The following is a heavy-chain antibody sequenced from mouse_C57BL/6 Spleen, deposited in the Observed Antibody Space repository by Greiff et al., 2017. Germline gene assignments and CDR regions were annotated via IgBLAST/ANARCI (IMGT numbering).Heavy chain of an antibody. CDR1: FSSYA. Sequence: FSSYAMSWVRQTPEKRLEWVATISDGGSYTYYPDNVKGRFTISRDNAKNNRYLQMSHLKSEDTAMYYCARWAVVATRYFDVWGTGTTVTVSS. CDR3: ARWAVVATRYFDV. D-gene: IGHD1-1*01. V-gene: IGHV5-4*01. CDR2: ISDGGSYT. J-gene: IGHJ1*03.